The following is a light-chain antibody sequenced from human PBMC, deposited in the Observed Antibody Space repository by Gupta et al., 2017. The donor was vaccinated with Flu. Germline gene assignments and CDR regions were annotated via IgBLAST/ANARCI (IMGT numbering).Light chain of an antibody. J-gene: IGLJ3*02. CDR3: AAGDDSLTALSADGNMIGLWV. V-gene: IGLV1-44*01. CDR2: KDN. Sequence: IIGINVVSWYKKRRGTAHRLLIYKDNQRPSGVPDRFSGSKAGTSAFLAIGCLKSEDEANYYCAAGDDSLTALSADGNMIGLWVFGGGTKLSVL. CDR1: IIGINV.